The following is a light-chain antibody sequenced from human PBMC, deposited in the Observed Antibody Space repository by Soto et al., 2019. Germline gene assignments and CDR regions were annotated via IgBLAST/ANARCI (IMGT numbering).Light chain of an antibody. V-gene: IGKV1-5*03. CDR2: KAS. Sequence: DIQMTQSPSTLSVSVGDRVTITCRASQNIFRWLAWYHQRPGEAPRLLIYKASTLQSGVPSRFSGSGSGTEFTLTISSLQPDDFASYYCQQYNSYPWTFGQGTKVDIK. CDR3: QQYNSYPWT. J-gene: IGKJ1*01. CDR1: QNIFRW.